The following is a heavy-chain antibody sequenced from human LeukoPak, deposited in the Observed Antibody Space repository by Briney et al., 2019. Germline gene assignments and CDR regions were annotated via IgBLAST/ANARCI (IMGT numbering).Heavy chain of an antibody. CDR2: INTNTGNP. D-gene: IGHD2-2*01. CDR3: ARARYCSSTSCYASDWFDP. V-gene: IGHV7-4-1*02. J-gene: IGHJ5*02. Sequence: GASVTVSCKASGYTFTSYAMNWVRQAPGQGLEWMGWINTNTGNPTYAQGFTGRFVFSLDTSVSTAYLQISSLKAEDTAVYYCARARYCSSTSCYASDWFDPWGQGTLVTVSS. CDR1: GYTFTSYA.